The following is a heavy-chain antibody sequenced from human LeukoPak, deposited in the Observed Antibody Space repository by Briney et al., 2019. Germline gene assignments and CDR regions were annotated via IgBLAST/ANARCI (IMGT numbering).Heavy chain of an antibody. Sequence: GGSLRLSCAASGFTFSSYSMNWVRQAPGKGLEWVSSISSSSSYIYYADSVKGRFTISRDNAKNSLYLQMNSLRAEDTAVYYCARDRTGREGAMVTFDYWGQGTLVTVSS. J-gene: IGHJ4*02. CDR3: ARDRTGREGAMVTFDY. D-gene: IGHD5-18*01. CDR1: GFTFSSYS. V-gene: IGHV3-21*01. CDR2: ISSSSSYI.